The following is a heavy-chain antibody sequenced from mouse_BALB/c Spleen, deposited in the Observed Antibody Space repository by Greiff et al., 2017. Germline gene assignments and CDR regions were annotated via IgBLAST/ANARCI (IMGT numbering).Heavy chain of an antibody. CDR3: ARDDGNYGVDYAMDY. CDR1: GFSLTSYG. D-gene: IGHD2-1*01. Sequence: VQLQESGPGLVAPSQSLSITCTVSGFSLTSYGVHWVRQPPGKGLEWLGVIWAGGSTNYNSALMSRLSISKDNSKSQVFLKMNSLQTDDTAMYYCARDDGNYGVDYAMDYWGQGTSVTVSS. J-gene: IGHJ4*01. V-gene: IGHV2-9*02. CDR2: IWAGGST.